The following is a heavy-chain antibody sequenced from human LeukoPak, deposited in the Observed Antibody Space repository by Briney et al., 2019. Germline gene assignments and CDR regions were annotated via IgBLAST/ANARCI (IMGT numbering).Heavy chain of an antibody. Sequence: ASVKVSCKASGFTFTAYHMHWVRQAPGQGLEWMGWINPNSGGTNYAQKFQGRVTMTRDTSISTAYMELSRLRSDDTAVYYCARNYDSSGHNDYWGQGTLVTVSS. CDR2: INPNSGGT. D-gene: IGHD3-22*01. CDR1: GFTFTAYH. V-gene: IGHV1-2*02. J-gene: IGHJ4*02. CDR3: ARNYDSSGHNDY.